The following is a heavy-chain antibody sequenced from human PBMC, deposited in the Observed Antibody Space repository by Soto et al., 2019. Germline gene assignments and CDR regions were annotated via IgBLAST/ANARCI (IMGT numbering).Heavy chain of an antibody. CDR1: RFTFTRSP. V-gene: IGHV3-23*01. CDR3: VKRGTVTTDYYGMDV. CDR2: ISASGGGT. D-gene: IGHD4-17*01. Sequence: GGSLRLSCAASRFTFTRSPMSWVRQAPGRGLEWVSAISASGGGTYYADFVKGRFTICRDNSKNTLYLQMNSLRDEDTAVYYCVKRGTVTTDYYGMDVWGQGTTVTVSS. J-gene: IGHJ6*02.